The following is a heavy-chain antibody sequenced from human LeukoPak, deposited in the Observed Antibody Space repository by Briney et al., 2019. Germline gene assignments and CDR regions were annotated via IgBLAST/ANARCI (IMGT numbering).Heavy chain of an antibody. D-gene: IGHD3-10*01. J-gene: IGHJ3*02. CDR2: MNPNSGNT. CDR1: GYTFTSYD. CDR3: TTVRSRYGSGSYSKALDAFDI. Sequence: GASVKVSCKASGYTFTSYDINWVRQATGQGLEWVGWMNPNSGNTGYAQKFQGRVTMTEDTSTDTAYMELSSLRSEDTAVYYCTTVRSRYGSGSYSKALDAFDIWGQGTMVTVSS. V-gene: IGHV1-8*01.